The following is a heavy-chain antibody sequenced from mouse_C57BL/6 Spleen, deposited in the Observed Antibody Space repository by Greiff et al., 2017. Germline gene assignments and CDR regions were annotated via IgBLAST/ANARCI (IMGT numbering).Heavy chain of an antibody. CDR1: GFNIKDYY. J-gene: IGHJ3*01. V-gene: IGHV14-1*01. D-gene: IGHD2-12*01. CDR2: IDPEVGDT. CDR3: TTYSYYRKAY. Sequence: EVQLQQSGAELVRPGASVKLSCTASGFNIKDYYMHWVRQRPEQGLEWIGGIDPEVGDTEYAPKFKGKATMTADTSSNTAYLQLSSLTSEDTAVYYCTTYSYYRKAYWGQGTLVTVSA.